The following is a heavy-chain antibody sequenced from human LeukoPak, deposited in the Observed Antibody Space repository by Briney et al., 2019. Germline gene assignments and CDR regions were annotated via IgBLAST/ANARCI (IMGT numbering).Heavy chain of an antibody. CDR1: GFTFSSYW. CDR3: ASAPSEIRSYYSDYFRH. Sequence: GGSLRLSCAASGFTFSSYWIHWVRQAPGKGLVWVSRIKSDGSTNYADSVKGRFTISRDNAKNTVSLQMNSLRAEDTGVYYCASAPSEIRSYYSDYFRHWGQGTLVTVSS. J-gene: IGHJ1*01. CDR2: IKSDGST. D-gene: IGHD3-22*01. V-gene: IGHV3-74*01.